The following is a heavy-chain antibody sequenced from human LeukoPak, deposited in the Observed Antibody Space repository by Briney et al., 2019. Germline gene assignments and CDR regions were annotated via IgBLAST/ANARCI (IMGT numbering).Heavy chain of an antibody. Sequence: PGRSLRLSCAASGFTFSSYAMHWVRQAPGKGLEWVAVISYDGSNKYYADSVKGRFTISRDNSKNTLYLQMNSLRAEDTAVYYCARTTSERIVVVPADTQNYWGQGTLVTVSS. CDR2: ISYDGSNK. CDR3: ARTTSERIVVVPADTQNY. D-gene: IGHD2-2*01. CDR1: GFTFSSYA. V-gene: IGHV3-30-3*01. J-gene: IGHJ4*02.